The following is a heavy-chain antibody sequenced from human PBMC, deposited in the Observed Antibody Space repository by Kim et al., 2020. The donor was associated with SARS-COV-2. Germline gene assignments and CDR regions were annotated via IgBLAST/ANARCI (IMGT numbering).Heavy chain of an antibody. CDR1: GFTFTKVW. J-gene: IGHJ4*02. CDR3: TTDYERIGGLCDGETCYPASL. CDR2: IRSKVDGGTA. Sequence: GGSLRLSCAASGFTFTKVWLSWVRQAPGKGLEWVGRIRSKVDGGTADYAAPVKVRFTISRDDSKNTLYLQMNGLRAEDTAFYHCTTDYERIGGLCDGETCYPASLWGQGTLVTVSS. V-gene: IGHV3-15*01. D-gene: IGHD2-21*01.